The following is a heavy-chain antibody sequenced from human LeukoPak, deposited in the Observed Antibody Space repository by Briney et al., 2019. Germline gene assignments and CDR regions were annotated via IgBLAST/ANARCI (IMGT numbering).Heavy chain of an antibody. V-gene: IGHV3-15*01. J-gene: IGHJ3*01. D-gene: IGHD3-22*01. CDR3: RTSTPPYYNHSSGYYSNSGPL. CDR2: IKRKTDGRTN. CDR1: GFTFSNAW. Sequence: GGSLRLSCTVSGFTFSNAWMSWVRQAPGKGLEWVGRIKRKTDGRTNDNAAPVKGRFTISRDDSKNTLYLQMNSLKIEDTAVYYCRTSTPPYYNHSSGYYSNSGPLWGQGTMVTVSS.